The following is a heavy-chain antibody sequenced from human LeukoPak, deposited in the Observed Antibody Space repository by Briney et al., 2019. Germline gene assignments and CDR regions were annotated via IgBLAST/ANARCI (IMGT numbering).Heavy chain of an antibody. Sequence: GGSLRLSCAVSGFTFSSYDMSWVRQAPGKGLEWVSVISNTGGNTNYADSVRGRFTISRDNSKNTLSLQMNSLRAEDTAVYFCAKRGGYYFDYWGQGTLVTVSS. CDR2: ISNTGGNT. J-gene: IGHJ4*02. CDR3: AKRGGYYFDY. D-gene: IGHD3-16*01. CDR1: GFTFSSYD. V-gene: IGHV3-23*01.